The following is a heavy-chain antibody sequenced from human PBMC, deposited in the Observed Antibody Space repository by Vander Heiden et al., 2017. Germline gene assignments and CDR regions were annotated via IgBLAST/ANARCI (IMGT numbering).Heavy chain of an antibody. CDR2: IYYSGST. CDR3: ASMYYDFWSGYYHKGFDY. J-gene: IGHJ4*02. Sequence: QLQLQESGPGLVKPSETLSLTCTVSGGAICSSRYYWGWIRQPPGKGLEWIGSIYYSGSTYYNPSLKSRVTISVDTSKNQFSLKLSSVTAADTAVYYCASMYYDFWSGYYHKGFDYWGQGTLVTVSS. D-gene: IGHD3-3*01. CDR1: GGAICSSRYY. V-gene: IGHV4-39*01.